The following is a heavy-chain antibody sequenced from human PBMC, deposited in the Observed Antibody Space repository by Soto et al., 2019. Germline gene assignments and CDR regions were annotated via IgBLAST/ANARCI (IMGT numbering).Heavy chain of an antibody. D-gene: IGHD2-2*01. CDR3: TKDSHWAIISPNHDY. CDR2: FRESGGTT. CDR1: GFSFSSSA. J-gene: IGHJ4*02. V-gene: IGHV3-23*01. Sequence: VQLWDSGGGLVQPGGSLRLSCAASGFSFSSSAMSWVRQAPGKRLEWVSTFRESGGTTHYADPVKGRFTISRDTSNNILFLQMNSLRAEDTAIYYCTKDSHWAIISPNHDYWGQGPLVTVSS.